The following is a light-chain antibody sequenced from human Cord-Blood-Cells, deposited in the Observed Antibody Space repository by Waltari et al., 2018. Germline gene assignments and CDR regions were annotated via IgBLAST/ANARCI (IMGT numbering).Light chain of an antibody. J-gene: IGKJ4*01. V-gene: IGKV1-39*01. CDR3: QQRYSTPLT. CDR1: QSISSY. CDR2: AAS. Sequence: DIQMTQSPSSLSASVGDRVTITCRASQSISSYLNWYQQKQGKAPKLLIYAASSLQSGVPSRFSGSASGTDFTLTISSLQPEDFSTYYCQQRYSTPLTFGGGTKVEIK.